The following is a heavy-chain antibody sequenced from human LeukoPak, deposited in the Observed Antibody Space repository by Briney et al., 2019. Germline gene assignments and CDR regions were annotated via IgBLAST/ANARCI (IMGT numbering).Heavy chain of an antibody. Sequence: TGGCLRLSCAASGFTFSSYGMHWVRQAPAKGLEGVAFIRYDGSNKYYADSVKGRFTIPRDNSKNTLHLQMNSLRAEDTAVYYCAKSSGWTDAFDIWGQGTMVTVSS. CDR1: GFTFSSYG. CDR2: IRYDGSNK. CDR3: AKSSGWTDAFDI. V-gene: IGHV3-30*02. D-gene: IGHD6-19*01. J-gene: IGHJ3*02.